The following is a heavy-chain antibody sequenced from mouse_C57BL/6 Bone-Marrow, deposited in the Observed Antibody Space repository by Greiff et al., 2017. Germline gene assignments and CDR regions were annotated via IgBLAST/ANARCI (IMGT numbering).Heavy chain of an antibody. CDR3: ARFCLYSDY. CDR1: GYTFTSYG. V-gene: IGHV1-81*01. CDR2: IYPRSGNT. Sequence: QVHVKQSGAELARPGASVKLSCKASGYTFTSYGISWVKQRTGQGLEWIGEIYPRSGNTYYNEKFKGKATLTADKSSSTAYMELRSLTSEDSAVYFCARFCLYSDYWGQGTTLTVSS. J-gene: IGHJ2*01.